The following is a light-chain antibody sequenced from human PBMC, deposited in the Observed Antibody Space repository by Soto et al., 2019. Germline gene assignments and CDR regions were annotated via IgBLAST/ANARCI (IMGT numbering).Light chain of an antibody. CDR2: DAS. Sequence: IVLTQSPATLSLSPGERATLSCRASQTVNNLAWYRQKPGQAPRLLIYDASSRAAGIPARFSGSGSGTDFTLTISSLEPEDFAVYYCQGSRAFGRGTRLEI. V-gene: IGKV3-11*01. J-gene: IGKJ5*01. CDR1: QTVNN. CDR3: QGSRA.